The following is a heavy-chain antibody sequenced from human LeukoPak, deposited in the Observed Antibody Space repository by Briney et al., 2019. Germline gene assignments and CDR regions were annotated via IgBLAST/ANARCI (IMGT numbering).Heavy chain of an antibody. J-gene: IGHJ4*02. CDR2: IYSGGST. Sequence: GGSLRLSCAASGFTFSSYAMSWVRQAPGKGLEWVSVIYSGGSTYYADPVKGRFTISRDNSKNTLYLQMNSLRAEDTAVYYCTREPADYGDYVSRDYWGQGTLVTVSS. CDR3: TREPADYGDYVSRDY. CDR1: GFTFSSYA. V-gene: IGHV3-23*03. D-gene: IGHD4-17*01.